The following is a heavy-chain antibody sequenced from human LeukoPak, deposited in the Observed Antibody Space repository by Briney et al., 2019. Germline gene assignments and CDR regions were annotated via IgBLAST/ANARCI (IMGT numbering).Heavy chain of an antibody. J-gene: IGHJ6*03. Sequence: ASVKVSCKASGGTFSSYAISWVRQAPGQGLEWMGWINPNSGGTNYAQKFQGRVTMTRDTSIRTTYMELSRLRSDDTAVYYCARGGVLVDYYYYMDVWGKGTTVTISS. CDR2: INPNSGGT. D-gene: IGHD3-3*01. CDR1: GGTFSSYA. CDR3: ARGGVLVDYYYYMDV. V-gene: IGHV1-2*02.